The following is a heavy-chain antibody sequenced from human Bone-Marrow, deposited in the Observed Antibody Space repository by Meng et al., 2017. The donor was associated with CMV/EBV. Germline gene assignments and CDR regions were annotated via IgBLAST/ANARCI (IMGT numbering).Heavy chain of an antibody. CDR3: ARDLQTFCGSPGCYDGFPH. CDR1: GFTFMPYN. V-gene: IGHV3-21*01. D-gene: IGHD2-2*01. CDR2: ISGSGQDT. Sequence: GGSLRLSCAASGFTFMPYNMNWVRQAPGKGLEWVSSISGSGQDTYYADSLRGRFTVSRDNRRKALYLQMDALRVEDTAVYYCARDLQTFCGSPGCYDGFPHWGQGNLVNVTS. J-gene: IGHJ4*02.